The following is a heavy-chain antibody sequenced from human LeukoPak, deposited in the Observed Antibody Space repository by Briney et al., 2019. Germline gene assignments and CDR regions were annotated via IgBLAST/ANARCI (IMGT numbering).Heavy chain of an antibody. Sequence: SVKVSCKASGGTFSSYAISWVRQAPGQGLEWMGGIIPIFGTANYAQKFQGRVTITADESTSTAYMELSSLRSEDTAVYYCARTLGYCSSTSRYARYNWFDPWGQGTLVTVSS. CDR3: ARTLGYCSSTSRYARYNWFDP. J-gene: IGHJ5*02. CDR2: IIPIFGTA. D-gene: IGHD2-2*01. V-gene: IGHV1-69*01. CDR1: GGTFSSYA.